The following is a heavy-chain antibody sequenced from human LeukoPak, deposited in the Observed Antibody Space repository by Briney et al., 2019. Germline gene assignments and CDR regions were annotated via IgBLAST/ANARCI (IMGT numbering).Heavy chain of an antibody. D-gene: IGHD6-19*01. CDR1: GGSISSYY. CDR3: ARIGQYNSAWTHFDH. Sequence: SETLSLTCTVSGGSISSYYWNWIRQPAGKGLEWIGRIYTSVSTNYNPSLKSRVTISVDKSKNQFSLKLTYVTAADTAVYYCARIGQYNSAWTHFDHWGHGTLVTVSS. J-gene: IGHJ4*01. CDR2: IYTSVST. V-gene: IGHV4-4*07.